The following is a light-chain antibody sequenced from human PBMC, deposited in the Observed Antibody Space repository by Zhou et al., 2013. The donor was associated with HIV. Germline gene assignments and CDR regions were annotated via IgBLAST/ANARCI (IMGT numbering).Light chain of an antibody. J-gene: IGKJ1*01. CDR3: LQHNSLPQT. V-gene: IGKV1-5*03. CDR1: QSINSW. CDR2: KAS. Sequence: DIQMTQSPSTLSASVGDRVTITCRASQSINSWLAWYQQKPGKAPKLLIYKASSLESGVPSRFSGSGSGTEFTLTISSLQLEDFASYYCLQHNSLPQTFGQGTKVEIK.